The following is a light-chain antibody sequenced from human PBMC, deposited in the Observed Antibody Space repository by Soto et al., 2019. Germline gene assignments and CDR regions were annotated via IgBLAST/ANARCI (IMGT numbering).Light chain of an antibody. Sequence: QSALTQPASVSGSPGQSITISCTGTSSDVGSSNLVSWYQQHPGKAPKLMIYEGSKRPSGVSNRFSGSKSGNTASLTISGLQADDEADYYCSSYSGTGTVVFGGGTKLTVL. J-gene: IGLJ2*01. CDR1: SSDVGSSNL. CDR2: EGS. CDR3: SSYSGTGTVV. V-gene: IGLV2-23*01.